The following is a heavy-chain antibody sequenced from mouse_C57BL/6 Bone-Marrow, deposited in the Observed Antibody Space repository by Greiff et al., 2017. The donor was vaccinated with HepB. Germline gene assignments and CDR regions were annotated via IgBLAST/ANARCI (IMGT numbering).Heavy chain of an antibody. CDR2: SRNKANDYTT. CDR3: ARGYDYDAMDY. V-gene: IGHV7-1*01. CDR1: GFTFSDFY. J-gene: IGHJ4*01. Sequence: EVQRVESGGGLVQSGRSLRLSCATSGFTFSDFYMEWVRQAPGKGLEWIAASRNKANDYTTEYSASVKGRFIVSRDTSQSILYRQKNALRAEDTAIYYCARGYDYDAMDYWGQGTSVTVSS.